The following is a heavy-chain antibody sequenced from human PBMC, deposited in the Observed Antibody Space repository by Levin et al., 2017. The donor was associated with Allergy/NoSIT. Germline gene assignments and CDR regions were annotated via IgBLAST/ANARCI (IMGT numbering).Heavy chain of an antibody. V-gene: IGHV4-59*01. CDR3: ARGLGESSRYTHGY. D-gene: IGHD3-16*02. Sequence: SETLSLTCTVSGGSIFNYYWTWIRQPPGEGLECIGSISSSGSTNYNPSLRGRVIFSLDTSKNQLSLKMSSVTAADTAVYYCARGLGESSRYTHGYWGQGTLVTVSS. CDR2: ISSSGST. CDR1: GGSIFNYY. J-gene: IGHJ4*02.